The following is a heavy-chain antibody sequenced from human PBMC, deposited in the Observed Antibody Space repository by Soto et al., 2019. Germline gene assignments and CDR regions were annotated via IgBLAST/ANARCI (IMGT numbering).Heavy chain of an antibody. J-gene: IGHJ4*02. CDR1: GFTFKNHY. Sequence: QVQLVESGGGLVKPGGSLRLSCAASGFTFKNHYMTWIRQAPGKGLEWVSYISDRGSSIYYADSVKGRFTISRDNAKKSLLLELNSLRGEDTAVYYCARKYSSMLDLWGQGTLVTVS. V-gene: IGHV3-11*01. CDR3: ARKYSSMLDL. CDR2: ISDRGSSI. D-gene: IGHD6-13*01.